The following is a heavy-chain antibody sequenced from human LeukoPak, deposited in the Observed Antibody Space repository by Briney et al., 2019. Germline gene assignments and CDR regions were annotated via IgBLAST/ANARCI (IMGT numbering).Heavy chain of an antibody. CDR2: INPNSGGT. J-gene: IGHJ6*03. CDR3: ARGDIVVAYYYYYYMDV. D-gene: IGHD2-15*01. CDR1: GYTFTGYY. Sequence: RASVKVSCKASGYTFTGYYMHWVRQAPGQGLEWMGWINPNSGGTNYAQKFQGRVTMTRDTSISTAYMELSRLRSDDTAVYYCARGDIVVAYYYYYYMDVWGKGTAVTVSS. V-gene: IGHV1-2*02.